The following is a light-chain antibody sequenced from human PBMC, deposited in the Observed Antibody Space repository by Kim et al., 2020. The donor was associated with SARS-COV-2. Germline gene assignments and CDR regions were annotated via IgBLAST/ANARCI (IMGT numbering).Light chain of an antibody. CDR2: GAS. Sequence: PGERATLSCRASQGVSSNLAWYQQKPGQAPRLLIYGASTRATGVPARFSGSGSGTEFTLTISSLQSEDFAVYYCQQYNDWPPGDTFGQGTKLEI. CDR1: QGVSSN. V-gene: IGKV3-15*01. CDR3: QQYNDWPPGDT. J-gene: IGKJ2*01.